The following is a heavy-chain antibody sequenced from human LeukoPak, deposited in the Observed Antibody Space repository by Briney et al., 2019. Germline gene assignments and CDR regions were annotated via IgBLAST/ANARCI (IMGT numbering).Heavy chain of an antibody. J-gene: IGHJ4*02. CDR3: AGGRPGYSSSWYST. CDR2: INPSGST. V-gene: IGHV4-34*01. D-gene: IGHD6-13*01. CDR1: GGSFSGNY. Sequence: SETLSLTCAVYGGSFSGNYWSWIRQPPGKGLEWIGEINPSGSTNYNPSLKSRVTISVDTSKNQFSLNLSSVTAADTAMYYCAGGRPGYSSSWYSTWGQGTLVTVSS.